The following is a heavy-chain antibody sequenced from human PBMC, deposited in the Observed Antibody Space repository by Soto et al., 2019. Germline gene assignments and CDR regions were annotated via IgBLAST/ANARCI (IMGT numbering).Heavy chain of an antibody. V-gene: IGHV3-33*01. CDR2: IWYDGSNK. J-gene: IGHJ6*03. Sequence: ESGGGVVQPGRSLRLSCAASGFTFSSYGMHWVRQAPGKGLEWVAVIWYDGSNKYYADSVKGRFTISRDNSKNTLYLQMNSLRAEDTAVYYCARGRRYCSGGSCYTYYYYYYYMDVWGKGTTVTVSS. D-gene: IGHD2-15*01. CDR1: GFTFSSYG. CDR3: ARGRRYCSGGSCYTYYYYYYYMDV.